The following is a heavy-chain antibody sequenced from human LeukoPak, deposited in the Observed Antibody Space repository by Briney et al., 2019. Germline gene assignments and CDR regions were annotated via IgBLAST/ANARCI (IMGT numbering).Heavy chain of an antibody. CDR2: ISGSGGST. CDR1: GFTFSSYA. CDR3: AKDPSEIVVVVALAAFDI. J-gene: IGHJ3*02. Sequence: GGSLRLSCAASGFTFSSYAMSWVRQAPGKGLEWVSAISGSGGSTYYADSVKGRFTISRGNSKNTLYLQMNSLRAEDTAVYYCAKDPSEIVVVVALAAFDIWGQGTMVTVSS. D-gene: IGHD2-15*01. V-gene: IGHV3-23*01.